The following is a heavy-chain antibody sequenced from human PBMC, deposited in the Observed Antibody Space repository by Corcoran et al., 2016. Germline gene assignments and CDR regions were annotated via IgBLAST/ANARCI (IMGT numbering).Heavy chain of an antibody. D-gene: IGHD3-3*01. CDR3: ARVRGTIFGVVYYFDY. V-gene: IGHV1-8*01. CDR1: GYTFTSYD. Sequence: QVQLVQSGAEVKKPGASVKVSCKASGYTFTSYDINWVRQATGQGLEWMGWMNPNSGNTGYAQKFQGRVTMTRNTSISTAYMELSSLRSEDTAVYYCARVRGTIFGVVYYFDYWGQGTLVTVSS. CDR2: MNPNSGNT. J-gene: IGHJ4*02.